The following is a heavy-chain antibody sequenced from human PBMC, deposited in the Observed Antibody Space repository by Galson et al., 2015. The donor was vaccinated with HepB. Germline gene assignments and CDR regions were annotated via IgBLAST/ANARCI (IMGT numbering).Heavy chain of an antibody. J-gene: IGHJ4*02. Sequence: SVKVSCKASGGTFSSYAISWVRQAPGQGLEWMGGIIPIFGTANYAQKYQGRVTITADESTSTAYLELSSLKSEDTAVYYCARGPISGEPGIAEYGGGSFDYWGQGTLVTVSS. CDR1: GGTFSSYA. CDR2: IIPIFGTA. CDR3: ARGPISGEPGIAEYGGGSFDY. D-gene: IGHD6-13*01. V-gene: IGHV1-69*13.